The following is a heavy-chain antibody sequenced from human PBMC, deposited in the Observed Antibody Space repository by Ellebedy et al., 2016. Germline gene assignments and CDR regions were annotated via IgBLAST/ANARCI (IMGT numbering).Heavy chain of an antibody. D-gene: IGHD3-16*01. CDR1: GGSIGTYY. CDR2: INHSGSF. Sequence: SETLSLTCAVSGGSIGTYYWSWIRQPPGEGLEWIGEINHSGSFNYNPSLKSRVTISVDTSKNQFSVNLRSGTAADTAVYYCARGLYDHRMAFDIWGQGTMVTVSS. J-gene: IGHJ3*02. CDR3: ARGLYDHRMAFDI. V-gene: IGHV4-34*01.